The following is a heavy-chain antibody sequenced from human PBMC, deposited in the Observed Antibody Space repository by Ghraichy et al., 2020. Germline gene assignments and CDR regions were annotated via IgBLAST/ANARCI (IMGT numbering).Heavy chain of an antibody. Sequence: ASVKVSCKASGYTFTGYYMHWVRQAPGQGLEWMGWINANSGGTNYAQKFQGRVTMTRDTSVSTAYMELGRLRSDDTAVYYCARGGCSSTSCYEPTHDYWGQGTLVTVSS. CDR2: INANSGGT. CDR3: ARGGCSSTSCYEPTHDY. V-gene: IGHV1-2*02. D-gene: IGHD2-2*01. CDR1: GYTFTGYY. J-gene: IGHJ4*02.